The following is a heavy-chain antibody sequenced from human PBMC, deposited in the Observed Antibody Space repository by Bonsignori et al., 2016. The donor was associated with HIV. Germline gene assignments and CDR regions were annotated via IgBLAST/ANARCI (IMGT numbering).Heavy chain of an antibody. D-gene: IGHD3-22*01. Sequence: SVKVSCKASGGTFSTYAISWVRQAPGQGLEWMGGIIPILGIANYAQKFQGRVTITAVKSTSTAYVELSSLRSEDTAVYYCARGLYYFDSSGYYGIDYWSQGTLVTVSS. J-gene: IGHJ4*02. CDR2: IIPILGIA. V-gene: IGHV1-69*10. CDR1: GGTFSTYA. CDR3: ARGLYYFDSSGYYGIDY.